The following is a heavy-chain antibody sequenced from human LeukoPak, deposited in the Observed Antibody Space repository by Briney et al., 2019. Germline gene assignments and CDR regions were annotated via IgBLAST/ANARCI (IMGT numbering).Heavy chain of an antibody. D-gene: IGHD3-22*01. CDR2: ISGSGGST. CDR3: AKGLIREQIVVVIPPFDY. Sequence: GGSLRLSCAASGFTFSSYAMSWVRQAPGKGLEWVSAISGSGGSTYYADYVKGRFTISRDNSKNTLYLQMNSLRAEDTAGYYCAKGLIREQIVVVIPPFDYWGQGTLVTVSS. CDR1: GFTFSSYA. V-gene: IGHV3-23*01. J-gene: IGHJ4*02.